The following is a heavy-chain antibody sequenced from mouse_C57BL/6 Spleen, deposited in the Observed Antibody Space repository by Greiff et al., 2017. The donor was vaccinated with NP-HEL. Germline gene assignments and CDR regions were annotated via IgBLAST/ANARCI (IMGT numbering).Heavy chain of an antibody. CDR2: ISSGGSYT. CDR1: GFTFSSYG. J-gene: IGHJ2*01. Sequence: EVHLVESGGDLVKPGGSLKLSCAASGFTFSSYGMSWVRQTPDKRLEWVATISSGGSYTYYPDSVKGRFTISRDNAKNTLYLQMSSLKSEDTAMYYCARGDYYGSSYAYFDYWGQGTTLTVSS. D-gene: IGHD1-1*01. CDR3: ARGDYYGSSYAYFDY. V-gene: IGHV5-6*01.